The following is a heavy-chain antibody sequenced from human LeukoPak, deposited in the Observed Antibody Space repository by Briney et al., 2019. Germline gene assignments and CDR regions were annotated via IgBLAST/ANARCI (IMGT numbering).Heavy chain of an antibody. CDR2: ISYDGSNK. V-gene: IGHV3-30-3*01. Sequence: SGGSLRLSCAASGFTFSSYAMHWVRQAPGKGLEWVAVISYDGSNKYYADSVKGRFTISRDNSKNTLYLQMNSLRAEDTAVYYCATCPYGDYDWYFDLWGHGTLVTVSS. CDR3: ATCPYGDYDWYFDL. D-gene: IGHD4-17*01. CDR1: GFTFSSYA. J-gene: IGHJ2*01.